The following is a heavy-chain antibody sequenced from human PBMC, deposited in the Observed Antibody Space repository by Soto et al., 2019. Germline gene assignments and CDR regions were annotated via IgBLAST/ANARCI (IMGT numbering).Heavy chain of an antibody. CDR2: ISGSGGST. D-gene: IGHD3-9*01. CDR1: GFTFSIYS. Sequence: GGSLRLSFAASGFTFSIYSMTWVRQAPGKGLEWVSLISGSGGSTHYADSVEGRFTISRDNSKNTLYLEMDSLRAEDTAVYYCAKVVKYDVLTGYYKGPDYYGMDVWGQGTTVTVYS. CDR3: AKVVKYDVLTGYYKGPDYYGMDV. J-gene: IGHJ6*02. V-gene: IGHV3-23*01.